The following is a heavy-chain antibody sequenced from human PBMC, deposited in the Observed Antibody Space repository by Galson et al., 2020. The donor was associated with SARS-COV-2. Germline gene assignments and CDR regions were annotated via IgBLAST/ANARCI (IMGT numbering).Heavy chain of an antibody. Sequence: ASVKVSCKASGYTFTSYGITWVRQAPGQGLEWMGWISAYNSNTDYAQKLQGRVTMTTDTSTSTAYMELRSLRSDDTAVYYCARRLGITNYFSSYYMYVWGKGTTVTVSS. J-gene: IGHJ6*03. D-gene: IGHD1-20*01. CDR3: ARRLGITNYFSSYYMYV. V-gene: IGHV1-18*04. CDR2: ISAYNSNT. CDR1: GYTFTSYG.